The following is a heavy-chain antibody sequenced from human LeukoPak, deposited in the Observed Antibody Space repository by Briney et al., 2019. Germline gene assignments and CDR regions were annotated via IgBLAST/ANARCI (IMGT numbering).Heavy chain of an antibody. CDR3: ARERGYSGYEIDY. CDR1: GFTFSSYW. V-gene: IGHV3-7*01. D-gene: IGHD5-12*01. J-gene: IGHJ4*02. Sequence: SGGSLRLSCAASGFTFSSYWMSWVRQAPGKGLEWVANIKQDGSEKYYVDSVKGRFPISRDNAKNSLYLQMNSLRAEDTAVYYCARERGYSGYEIDYWGQGTLVTVSS. CDR2: IKQDGSEK.